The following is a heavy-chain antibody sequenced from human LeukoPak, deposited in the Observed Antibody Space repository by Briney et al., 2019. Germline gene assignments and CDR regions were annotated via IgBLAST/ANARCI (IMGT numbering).Heavy chain of an antibody. J-gene: IGHJ4*02. D-gene: IGHD7-27*01. CDR2: IYYSGST. Sequence: SETLSLTCTVSGGSISGNSWSWIRQSPGEGLEWIGTIYYSGSTYYKPSLKSRLTISVDSSKNQFSLKMISVTAADTGVYYCARHGNWDPFDYWGQGALVTVSS. V-gene: IGHV4-59*04. CDR1: GGSISGNS. CDR3: ARHGNWDPFDY.